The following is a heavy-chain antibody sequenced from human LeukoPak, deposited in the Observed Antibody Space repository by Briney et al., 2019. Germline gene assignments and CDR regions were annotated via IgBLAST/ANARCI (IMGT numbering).Heavy chain of an antibody. V-gene: IGHV3-30*02. CDR3: ARDLGDDYVWGSYRYTLDW. D-gene: IGHD3-16*02. CDR2: IRYDGSNK. Sequence: PGGSLRLSCAASGFTFSSYGMHWVRQAPGKGLEWVAFIRYDGSNKYYADSVKGRFTISRDNSKNTLYLQMNSLRAEDTAVYYCARDLGDDYVWGSYRYTLDWWGQGTLVTVSS. J-gene: IGHJ4*02. CDR1: GFTFSSYG.